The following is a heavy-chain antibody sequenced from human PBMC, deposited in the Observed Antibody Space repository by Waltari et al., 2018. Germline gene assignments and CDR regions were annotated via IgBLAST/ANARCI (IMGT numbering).Heavy chain of an antibody. CDR1: GFTFSSYG. CDR3: AKDHGYGSTSDAFDI. Sequence: QVQLVESGGGVVQPGRSLRLSCAASGFTFSSYGMHWVRQAPGKGWEWVAVISYDGSNKYYADSVKGRFTISRDNSKNTLYLQMNSLRAEDTAVYYCAKDHGYGSTSDAFDIWGQGTMVTVSS. V-gene: IGHV3-30*18. D-gene: IGHD5-18*01. J-gene: IGHJ3*02. CDR2: ISYDGSNK.